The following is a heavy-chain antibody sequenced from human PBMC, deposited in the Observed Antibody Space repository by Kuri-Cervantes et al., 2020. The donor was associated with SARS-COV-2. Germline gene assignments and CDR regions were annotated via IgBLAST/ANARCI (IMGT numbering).Heavy chain of an antibody. CDR3: ASDHNQDAFDI. CDR1: GFTFSSYE. CDR2: ISSSGSTI. V-gene: IGHV3-48*03. Sequence: LSLTCAASGFTFSSYEMNWVRQAPGKGLVWVSYISSSGSTIYYADSVKGRFTISRDNAKNSLYLQMNSLRAEDTAVYYCASDHNQDAFDIWGQGTMVTVSS. D-gene: IGHD1-14*01. J-gene: IGHJ3*02.